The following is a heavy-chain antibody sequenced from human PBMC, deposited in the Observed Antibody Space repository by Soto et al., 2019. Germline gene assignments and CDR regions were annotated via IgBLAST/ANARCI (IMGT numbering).Heavy chain of an antibody. J-gene: IGHJ4*02. D-gene: IGHD2-2*01. V-gene: IGHV1-18*04. CDR3: VREPQRNDY. CDR2: ISASNGNR. Sequence: QDQLVQSGAEVKKPGASVKVSCKASGYDFSRYGISWVRQAPGQGLEWMGWISASNGNRDYAQQFQGRVTMTSDTSRTTAYMELRSLRSDDTDVYYCVREPQRNDYWGQGTLVNVSS. CDR1: GYDFSRYG.